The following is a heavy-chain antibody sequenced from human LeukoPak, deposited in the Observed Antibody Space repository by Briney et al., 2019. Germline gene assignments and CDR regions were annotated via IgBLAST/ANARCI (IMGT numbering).Heavy chain of an antibody. CDR1: GFPFSTYT. Sequence: GGSLRLSCAASGFPFSTYTMNWVRQAPGKGLEWVSSISSSSSYIYYADSMKGRFTISRDNAKNSLYLQMNNLRAEDTAVYYCARDRRYFDTGGLGGPDYWGQGTLVTVSS. V-gene: IGHV3-21*01. J-gene: IGHJ4*02. CDR2: ISSSSSYI. D-gene: IGHD2-8*02. CDR3: ARDRRYFDTGGLGGPDY.